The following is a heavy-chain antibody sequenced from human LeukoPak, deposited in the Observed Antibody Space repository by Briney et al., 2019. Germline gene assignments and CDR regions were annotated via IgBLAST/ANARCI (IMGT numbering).Heavy chain of an antibody. CDR1: GFTVSSNY. CDR3: ARDGVYCSSTSCYCNY. V-gene: IGHV3-66*01. CDR2: IYSGGTT. D-gene: IGHD2-2*01. J-gene: IGHJ4*02. Sequence: GGSLRLSCAASGFTVSSNYMSWVRQAPGKGLEWVSVIYSGGTTYYADSVKGRFTISRDNSKNTLHLQMNSLRAEDTAVYYCARDGVYCSSTSCYCNYWGQGTLVTVSS.